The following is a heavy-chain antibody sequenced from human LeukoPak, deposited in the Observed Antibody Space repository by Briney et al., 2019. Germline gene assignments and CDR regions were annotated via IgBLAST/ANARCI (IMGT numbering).Heavy chain of an antibody. V-gene: IGHV3-23*01. J-gene: IGHJ4*02. D-gene: IGHD3-3*01. Sequence: GGSLRLSCAASGFTFSSYAMTWVRQAPGKGLEWVSTISGSAGSTYYADSVKGRFTISRDNSKNTLYLQMNSLRAEDTAVYYCEVAGERARVVIRGYFDYWGQGTLVTVSS. CDR3: EVAGERARVVIRGYFDY. CDR1: GFTFSSYA. CDR2: ISGSAGST.